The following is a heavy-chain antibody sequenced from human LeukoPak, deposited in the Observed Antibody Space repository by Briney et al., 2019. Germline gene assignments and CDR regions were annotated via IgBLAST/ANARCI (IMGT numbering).Heavy chain of an antibody. CDR3: ARDGGFGFLAAFDI. Sequence: PGGSLRLSCAASGFTFSDYYMNWVRQAPGKGLEWVSYISGGSVSTNYADSVKGRFTISRDNAKNSLYLQMNSLRDEDTALYYCARDGGFGFLAAFDIWGQGTMVTVSS. CDR1: GFTFSDYY. J-gene: IGHJ3*02. V-gene: IGHV3-11*06. D-gene: IGHD3-10*01. CDR2: ISGGSVST.